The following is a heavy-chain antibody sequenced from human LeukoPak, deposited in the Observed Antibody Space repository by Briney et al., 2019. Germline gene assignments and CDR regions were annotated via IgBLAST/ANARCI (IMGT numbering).Heavy chain of an antibody. CDR2: IYYSGST. D-gene: IGHD3-22*01. CDR1: GGSISSYY. V-gene: IGHV4-59*01. J-gene: IGHJ4*02. CDR3: ARGEYDSSGYYDY. Sequence: PSETLSLTCTVSGGSISSYYWSWIRQPPGKGLEWIGYIYYSGSTNYNPSLKSRVTISVDTSKNQFSLKLSSVTAADTAVYCCARGEYDSSGYYDYWGQGTLVTVSS.